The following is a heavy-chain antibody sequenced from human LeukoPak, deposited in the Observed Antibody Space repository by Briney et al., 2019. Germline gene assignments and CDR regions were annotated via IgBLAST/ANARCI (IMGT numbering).Heavy chain of an antibody. D-gene: IGHD3-22*01. CDR3: VKAGYDSSGYYYLDY. J-gene: IGHJ4*02. CDR1: GFTFSSYA. Sequence: GGSLRLSCAASGFTFSSYAMSWVRQAPGKGLEWVSAISGSGGSTYYADSVKGRFTISRDNSKNTLYLQMNSLRAEDTAVYYCVKAGYDSSGYYYLDYWGQGTLVTVSS. V-gene: IGHV3-23*01. CDR2: ISGSGGST.